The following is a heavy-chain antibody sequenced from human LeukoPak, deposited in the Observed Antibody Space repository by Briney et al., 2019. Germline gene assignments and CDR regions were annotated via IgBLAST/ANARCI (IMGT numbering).Heavy chain of an antibody. Sequence: GESLKISCKGSGYSFTSYWIGWVRQMPGKGLEWMGIIYPGDSDTRYSPSFQGQVTISADKSISTAYLQWSSLKASDTAMYYCARRGFGELNLNWYFDLWGRGTLVTVSS. V-gene: IGHV5-51*01. J-gene: IGHJ2*01. CDR2: IYPGDSDT. CDR3: ARRGFGELNLNWYFDL. CDR1: GYSFTSYW. D-gene: IGHD3-10*01.